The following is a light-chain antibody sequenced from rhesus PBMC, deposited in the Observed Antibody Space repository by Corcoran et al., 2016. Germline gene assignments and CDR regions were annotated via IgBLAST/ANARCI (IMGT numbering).Light chain of an antibody. J-gene: IGKJ3*01. CDR1: QSISSW. V-gene: IGKV1-22*01. Sequence: DIQMTQSPSSLSASVGDTVTITCRASQSISSWLDWFQQKPGNAPKLLIYKASSLQTGVPSRFSGSGSGTEFTLTISSLQPEDFATYYCLQYNSSPFTFGPGTKLDIK. CDR3: LQYNSSPFT. CDR2: KAS.